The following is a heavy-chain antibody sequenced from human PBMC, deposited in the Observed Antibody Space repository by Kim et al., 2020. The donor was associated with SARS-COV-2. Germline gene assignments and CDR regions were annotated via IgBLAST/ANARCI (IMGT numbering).Heavy chain of an antibody. D-gene: IGHD6-19*01. CDR3: ARVGGWGDNYYFDY. J-gene: IGHJ4*02. CDR2: IYYSGST. V-gene: IGHV4-39*07. Sequence: SETLSLTCTVSGGSISSSSYYWGWIRQPPGKGLEWIGSIYYSGSTYYNPSLKSRVTISVDTSKNQFSLKLSSVTAADTAVYYCARVGGWGDNYYFDYWGQGTLVTVSS. CDR1: GGSISSSSYY.